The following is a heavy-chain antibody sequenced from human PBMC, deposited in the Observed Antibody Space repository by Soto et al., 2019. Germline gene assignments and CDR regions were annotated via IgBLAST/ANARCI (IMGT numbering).Heavy chain of an antibody. J-gene: IGHJ6*02. Sequence: PSETLSLTCTVSGGSISSYYWSWIRQPPGKGLEWIGYIYYSGSTNYNPSLKSRVTISVDTSKNQFSLKLSSVTAADTAVYYCGRDQGAASIASYYYYYGMDVWGQGTTVTVSS. V-gene: IGHV4-59*01. CDR3: GRDQGAASIASYYYYYGMDV. CDR2: IYYSGST. CDR1: GGSISSYY. D-gene: IGHD6-6*01.